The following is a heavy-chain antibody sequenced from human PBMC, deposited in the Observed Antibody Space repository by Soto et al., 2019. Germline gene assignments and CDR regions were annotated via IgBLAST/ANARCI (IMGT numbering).Heavy chain of an antibody. Sequence: ASVKVSCKASGYTFTGYQIHWVRQAPGQGLEWMGWISPNSGGTNYAPKFQGRVSMTRDTSITTAYVELSRLRSDDTALYSCALRQWLDGFDIWGQGTMVTVSS. D-gene: IGHD6-19*01. CDR3: ALRQWLDGFDI. CDR1: GYTFTGYQ. V-gene: IGHV1-2*02. CDR2: ISPNSGGT. J-gene: IGHJ3*02.